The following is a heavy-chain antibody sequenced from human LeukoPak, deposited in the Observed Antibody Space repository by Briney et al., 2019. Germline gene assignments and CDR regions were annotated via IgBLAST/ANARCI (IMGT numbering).Heavy chain of an antibody. J-gene: IGHJ4*02. CDR1: GFTFSSYE. CDR2: ISSSGSTI. D-gene: IGHD2-2*01. CDR3: ARDSTHCSSTSCYFDY. Sequence: GSLRLSCAASGFTFSSYEMNWVRQAPGKGLEWVSYISSSGSTIYYADSVKGRFTISRDNAKNSLYLQMNSLRAEDTAVYYCARDSTHCSSTSCYFDYWGQGTLVTVSS. V-gene: IGHV3-48*03.